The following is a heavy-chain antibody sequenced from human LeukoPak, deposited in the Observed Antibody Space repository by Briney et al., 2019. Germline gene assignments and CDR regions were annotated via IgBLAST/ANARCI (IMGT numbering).Heavy chain of an antibody. CDR2: IIPIFGTA. D-gene: IGHD6-19*01. V-gene: IGHV1-69*05. CDR3: ARGDSSGWYYFDY. CDR1: GGTFSSYA. J-gene: IGHJ4*02. Sequence: SVKVSCKASGGTFSSYAISWVRQAPGQGLEWMGGIIPIFGTANYAQKFQGRVTITTDESTSTAYMELGSLRSEDTAVYYCARGDSSGWYYFDYWGQGTLVTVSS.